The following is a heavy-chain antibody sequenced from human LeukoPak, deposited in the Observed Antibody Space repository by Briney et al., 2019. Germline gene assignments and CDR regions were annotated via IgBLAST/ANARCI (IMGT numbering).Heavy chain of an antibody. CDR2: ISTYNGNT. CDR3: ARDPRNLHYYDSSGSLDY. J-gene: IGHJ4*02. Sequence: ASVKVSCKASGGTFSSYAISWVRQAPGQGLEWVGWISTYNGNTNYAQKIQGRVTMTTDPSTSTAFMELRSLRSDDTAVYFCARDPRNLHYYDSSGSLDYWGQGTLVTVSS. D-gene: IGHD3-22*01. CDR1: GGTFSSYA. V-gene: IGHV1-18*01.